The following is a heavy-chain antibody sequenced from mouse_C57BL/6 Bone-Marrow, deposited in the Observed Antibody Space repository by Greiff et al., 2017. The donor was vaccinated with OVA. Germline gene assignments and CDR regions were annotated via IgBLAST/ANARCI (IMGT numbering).Heavy chain of an antibody. Sequence: VHLVESGPGLVAPSPSLSITCTVSGFSLTSYAISWVRQPPGQGLEWLGVIWTGGGTNYNSALKSRLSISKDTSKSQVFLKMIRLQTDDTARYYCARSSYDAMGYGGQGTSVTVSS. CDR3: ARSSYDAMGY. D-gene: IGHD1-1*01. J-gene: IGHJ4*01. CDR2: IWTGGGT. V-gene: IGHV2-9-1*01. CDR1: GFSLTSYA.